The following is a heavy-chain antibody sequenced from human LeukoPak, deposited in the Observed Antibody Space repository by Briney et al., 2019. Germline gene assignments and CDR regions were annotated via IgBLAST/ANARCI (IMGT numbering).Heavy chain of an antibody. Sequence: GGSLRLSCAASGFTFSSYSMNWVRQAPGKGLEWVSSISSSSSYIYYADSVKGRFTISRDNAKNSLYLQMNSLRAEDTALYYCARATPTASSMLWGQGTLVTVSS. CDR2: ISSSSSYI. J-gene: IGHJ4*02. CDR3: ARATPTASSML. D-gene: IGHD2/OR15-2a*01. V-gene: IGHV3-21*01. CDR1: GFTFSSYS.